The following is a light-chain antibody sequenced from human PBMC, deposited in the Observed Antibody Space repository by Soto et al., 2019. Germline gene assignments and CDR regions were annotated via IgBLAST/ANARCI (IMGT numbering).Light chain of an antibody. CDR3: SSYTTTDPYV. CDR2: EVS. J-gene: IGLJ1*01. CDR1: SSDVGAYDY. V-gene: IGLV2-14*01. Sequence: QSALTQAASVSGSPGQSITISCTGTSSDVGAYDYVSWYQQHPGKAPKYLIYEVSNRPSGVSDRFSGSKSGTTASLTISGLQAEDEADYYCSSYTTTDPYVFGTGTKVTVL.